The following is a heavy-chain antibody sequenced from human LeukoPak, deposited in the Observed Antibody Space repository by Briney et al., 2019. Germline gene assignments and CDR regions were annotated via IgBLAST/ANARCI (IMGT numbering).Heavy chain of an antibody. CDR2: IYTSGNT. D-gene: IGHD4-23*01. CDR3: AGRVTWFDP. J-gene: IGHJ5*02. Sequence: SEKLSFTCTGSSGSFNSFLWGWVRQPPGKELEWIGYIYTSGNTYYSTSLRSRATISLDTSKNQLSLMLILGTEADTAVYYCAGRVTWFDPGGQGTLVTVSS. CDR1: SGSFNSFL. V-gene: IGHV4-4*09.